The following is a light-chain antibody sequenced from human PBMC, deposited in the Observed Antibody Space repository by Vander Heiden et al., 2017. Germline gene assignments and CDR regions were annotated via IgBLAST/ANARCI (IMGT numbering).Light chain of an antibody. Sequence: QSALTPPPSASGSPGQSVTIPCSRTSSDVGGYNYVSWSQQHPGNAPNLMIYEVTRRPSGGPDRCSSAKSGNTTALTVSGLQAEDEADYYCSSYADISSVEVGFGGGTRLTVL. CDR2: EVT. V-gene: IGLV2-8*01. CDR1: SSDVGGYNY. CDR3: SSYADISSVEVG. J-gene: IGLJ2*01.